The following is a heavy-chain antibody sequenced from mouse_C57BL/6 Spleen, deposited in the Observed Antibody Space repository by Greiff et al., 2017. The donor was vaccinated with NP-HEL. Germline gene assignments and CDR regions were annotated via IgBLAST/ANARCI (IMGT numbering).Heavy chain of an antibody. CDR1: GYAFSSSW. V-gene: IGHV1-82*01. D-gene: IGHD2-3*01. CDR3: AKELYDTFAY. J-gene: IGHJ3*01. Sequence: QVQLQQSGPELVKPGASVKISCKASGYAFSSSWMNWVKQRPGKGLEWIGRIYPGDGDTNYNGKFKGKATLTADKSSSTAYMQLSSLTSEDSAVYFCAKELYDTFAYWGQGTLVTVSA. CDR2: IYPGDGDT.